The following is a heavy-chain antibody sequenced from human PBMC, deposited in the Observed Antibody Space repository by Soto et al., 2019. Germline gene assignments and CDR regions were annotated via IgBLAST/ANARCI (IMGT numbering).Heavy chain of an antibody. CDR1: GRYISTYY. CDR2: IYYSGST. J-gene: IGHJ4*02. Sequence: SQTLSLTCTVSGRYISTYYLSWIRQPPEKGLEWIGYIYYSGSTNYNPSLKSRVTISVDTSKNQFSLKLSSVTAADTAVYYCARTEKDSSGFDYWGQGTLLTVSS. D-gene: IGHD3-22*01. V-gene: IGHV4-59*08. CDR3: ARTEKDSSGFDY.